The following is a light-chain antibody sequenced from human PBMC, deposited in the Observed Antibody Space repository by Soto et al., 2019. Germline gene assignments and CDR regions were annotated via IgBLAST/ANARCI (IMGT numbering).Light chain of an antibody. Sequence: QSVLTQPASVSGSPGQSVTISCTGTSSDLGGYDHVSWYQQHPGTAPKLLLYEVNNRPSGVSNRFSGSKSGNTASLIISGLQTEDEADYYCSAYTTTSTLIFGTGTKLTVL. CDR3: SAYTTTSTLI. J-gene: IGLJ1*01. CDR2: EVN. CDR1: SSDLGGYDH. V-gene: IGLV2-14*01.